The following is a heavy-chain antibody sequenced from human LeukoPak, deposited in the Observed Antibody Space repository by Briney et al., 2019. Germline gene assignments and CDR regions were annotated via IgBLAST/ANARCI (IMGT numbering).Heavy chain of an antibody. CDR2: ISGSGGRT. Sequence: GGSLRLSCAASGFIFTGYAMDWVRQAPGKGLEWVSLISGSGGRTYYADVVKGRFTISRENYKNALYLRMNSLTADDTPGSYCAHLCTSCPFDYWGQGTLVTVSS. V-gene: IGHV3-23*01. CDR3: AHLCTSCPFDY. J-gene: IGHJ4*02. D-gene: IGHD2-21*01. CDR1: GFIFTGYA.